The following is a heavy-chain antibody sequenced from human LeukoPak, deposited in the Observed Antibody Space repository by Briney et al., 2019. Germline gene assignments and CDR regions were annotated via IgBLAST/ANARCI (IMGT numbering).Heavy chain of an antibody. CDR3: ARGDDFSGDY. Sequence: GGSLRLSCAASGFPFSNYWMSWVRQAPGKGLEWVANTNQDGAGKCYVDSVKVRFTISRDNAKNSLYLQMNSLRAEDTAIYYCARGDDFSGDYWGQGTLVTVSS. V-gene: IGHV3-7*04. J-gene: IGHJ4*02. CDR1: GFPFSNYW. D-gene: IGHD2-21*02. CDR2: TNQDGAGK.